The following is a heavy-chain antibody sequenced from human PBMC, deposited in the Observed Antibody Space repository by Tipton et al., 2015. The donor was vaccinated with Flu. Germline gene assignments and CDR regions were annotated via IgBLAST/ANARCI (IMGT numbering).Heavy chain of an antibody. V-gene: IGHV4-4*07. J-gene: IGHJ4*02. D-gene: IGHD2-8*01. Sequence: TLSLTCTVSGGSISNYYWSWIRQPAGKGLEWIGRIYSSGSTNYNPSLKSRVTMSVDTSRNQFSLRLTSVTAADTAVYYCARGLFNGFSFYYFDVWGQGTLVTVSS. CDR3: ARGLFNGFSFYYFDV. CDR1: GGSISNYY. CDR2: IYSSGST.